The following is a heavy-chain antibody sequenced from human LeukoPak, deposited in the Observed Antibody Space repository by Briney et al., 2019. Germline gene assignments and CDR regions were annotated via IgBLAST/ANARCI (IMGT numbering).Heavy chain of an antibody. CDR2: INTSDGP. J-gene: IGHJ4*02. Sequence: PGGSLRLSCAVSGFTFSSYAMSWVRQAPGKGLEWVAGINTSDGPNYADSVKGRFTISRDNSKNTVYLQMNGLRVEDTALYYCAKDPRQYSGFDGWDSWGQGTLVTVSS. V-gene: IGHV3-23*01. D-gene: IGHD3-22*01. CDR1: GFTFSSYA. CDR3: AKDPRQYSGFDGWDS.